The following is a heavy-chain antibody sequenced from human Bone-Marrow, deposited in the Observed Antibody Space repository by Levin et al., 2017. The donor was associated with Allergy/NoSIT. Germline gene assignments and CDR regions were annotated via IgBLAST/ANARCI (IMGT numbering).Heavy chain of an antibody. D-gene: IGHD6-13*01. J-gene: IGHJ4*02. Sequence: SETLSLTCTVSVGSVSPYSCTLLLHPPLKGLEWIGHFYYSGTTTYNSSLKSRVTISVDTSKNQFYLRLTFVTAADTAMYYCARMRGGSSWIDYWGQGTLVTVSS. CDR2: FYYSGTT. V-gene: IGHV4-59*02. CDR1: VGSVSPYS. CDR3: ARMRGGSSWIDY.